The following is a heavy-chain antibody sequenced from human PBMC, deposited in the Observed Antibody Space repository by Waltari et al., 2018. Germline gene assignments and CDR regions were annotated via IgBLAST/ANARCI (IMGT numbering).Heavy chain of an antibody. CDR1: GGSISSYY. Sequence: QVQLPESGPGLVKPSETLSLTCTVSGGSISSYYWSWIRQPPGKGLEWIGYIYYSGSTNYNPSLKSRVTISVDTSKNQFSLKLSSVTAADTAVYYCARQWLVLDYWGQGTLVTVSS. J-gene: IGHJ4*02. V-gene: IGHV4-59*01. CDR2: IYYSGST. CDR3: ARQWLVLDY. D-gene: IGHD6-19*01.